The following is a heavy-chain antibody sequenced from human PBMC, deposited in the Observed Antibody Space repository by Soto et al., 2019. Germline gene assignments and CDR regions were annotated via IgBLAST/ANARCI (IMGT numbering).Heavy chain of an antibody. CDR2: IYYSGST. D-gene: IGHD2-2*01. Sequence: SETLSLTCTVSGGSISSYYWSWIRQPPGKGLEWIGYIYYSGSTNYNPSLKSRVTISVDTSKNQFSLKLSSVTAADTAVYYCARAAAANWFDPWGQGTLVTVSS. CDR3: ARAAAANWFDP. J-gene: IGHJ5*02. V-gene: IGHV4-59*01. CDR1: GGSISSYY.